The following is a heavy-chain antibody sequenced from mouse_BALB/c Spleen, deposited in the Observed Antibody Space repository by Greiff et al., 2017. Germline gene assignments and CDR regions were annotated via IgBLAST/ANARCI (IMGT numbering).Heavy chain of an antibody. CDR3: AIWDGFAY. J-gene: IGHJ3*01. D-gene: IGHD4-1*01. Sequence: QVQLKQSGAELARPGASVKLSCKASGYTFTDYYINWVKKRTGQGLEWIGEIYPGSGNTYYNEKFKGKATLTADKSSSTAYMQLSSLTSEDSAVYFCAIWDGFAYWGQGTLVTVSA. CDR1: GYTFTDYY. CDR2: IYPGSGNT. V-gene: IGHV1-77*01.